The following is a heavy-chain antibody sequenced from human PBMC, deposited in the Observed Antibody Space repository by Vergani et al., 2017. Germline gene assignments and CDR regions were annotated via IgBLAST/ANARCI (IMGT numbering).Heavy chain of an antibody. CDR3: AKDRGIAAYXYFDL. Sequence: EVQLLESGGGLVQPGGSLRLSCAASGFTFSSYAMSWVRQAPGKGLEWVSAISGSGGSTSYADSVKGRFTISRDNSKSTLYRQMNSLRAEDTAVYYCAKDRGIAAYXYFDLWGRGTLVTVSS. CDR1: GFTFSSYA. J-gene: IGHJ2*01. CDR2: ISGSGGST. V-gene: IGHV3-23*01. D-gene: IGHD6-13*01.